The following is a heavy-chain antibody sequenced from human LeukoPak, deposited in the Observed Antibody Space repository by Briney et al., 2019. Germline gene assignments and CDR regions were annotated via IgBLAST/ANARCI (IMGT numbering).Heavy chain of an antibody. CDR3: AKVWSNAGLQFYFDY. CDR2: ISYDGSNK. CDR1: GFTFSSYG. Sequence: GRSLRLSCAASGFTFSSYGMHWVRQAPGKGLEWVAVISYDGSNKYYGDSVKGRFTISRDNSKNTLSLQMNSLRAEDTAVYYCAKVWSNAGLQFYFDYWGQGTLVTVSS. V-gene: IGHV3-30*18. D-gene: IGHD5-24*01. J-gene: IGHJ4*02.